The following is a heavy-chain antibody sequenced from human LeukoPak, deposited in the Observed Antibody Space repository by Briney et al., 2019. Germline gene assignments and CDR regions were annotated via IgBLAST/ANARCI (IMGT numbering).Heavy chain of an antibody. CDR1: GGSFSGYY. CDR3: ARGRVGATTGLDY. V-gene: IGHV4-34*01. D-gene: IGHD1-26*01. J-gene: IGHJ4*02. CDR2: INHSGST. Sequence: PSETLSLTCAVYGGSFSGYYWSWIRQPPGKGLEWIGEINHSGSTQYNPSLKSRVTISVDTSKNPFSLKLSSVPAADTAVYYCARGRVGATTGLDYWGQGTLVTVSS.